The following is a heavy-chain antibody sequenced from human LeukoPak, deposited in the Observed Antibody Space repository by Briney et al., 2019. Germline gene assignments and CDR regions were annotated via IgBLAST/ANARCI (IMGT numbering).Heavy chain of an antibody. V-gene: IGHV1-46*01. CDR2: INPSGGST. J-gene: IGHJ5*02. D-gene: IGHD6-19*01. Sequence: GASVKVSCKASGYTFTSYYMHWVRQAPGQGLEWMGIINPSGGSTSYAQKFQGRVTMTRDTSTSTVYMELSSLRSEDMAVYYCARDWSSGILVNWFDPWGQGTLVTVSS. CDR1: GYTFTSYY. CDR3: ARDWSSGILVNWFDP.